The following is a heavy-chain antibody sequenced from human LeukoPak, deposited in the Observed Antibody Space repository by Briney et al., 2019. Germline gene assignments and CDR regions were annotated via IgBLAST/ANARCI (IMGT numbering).Heavy chain of an antibody. CDR1: VFTFSTYN. J-gene: IGHJ3*01. CDR2: ITSSSRYT. V-gene: IGHV3-21*06. D-gene: IGHD5-24*01. Sequence: GGSLRLSCAASVFTFSTYNMNWVRQAPGKGLEWVSSITSSSRYTFYADSVKGRFTISRDNAKNSLYLQMNSLRGEDTAVYYCAREMATIEGGFDFWGQGTLVTVSS. CDR3: AREMATIEGGFDF.